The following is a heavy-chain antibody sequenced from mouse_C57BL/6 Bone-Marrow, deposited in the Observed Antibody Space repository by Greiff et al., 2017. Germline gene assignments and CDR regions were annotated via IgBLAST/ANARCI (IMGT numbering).Heavy chain of an antibody. D-gene: IGHD2-1*01. CDR3: TIYYGNDFDY. Sequence: EVMLMESGAELVRPGASVKLSCTASGFNIKDDYMHWVKQRPEQGLEWIGWIDPENGDTQYASKFQGKATIAADTSSNTAYLQLSSLTSEDAAVYYCTIYYGNDFDYWGQGTTLTVSS. CDR2: IDPENGDT. V-gene: IGHV14-4*01. CDR1: GFNIKDDY. J-gene: IGHJ2*01.